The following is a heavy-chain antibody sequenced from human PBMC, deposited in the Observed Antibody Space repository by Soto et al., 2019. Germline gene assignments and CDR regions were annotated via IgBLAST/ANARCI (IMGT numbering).Heavy chain of an antibody. CDR2: IYYSGST. D-gene: IGHD6-13*01. CDR1: GGSISSSSYY. J-gene: IGHJ6*02. V-gene: IGHV4-39*01. CDR3: AGPIAAAGRRYYYYYYGMDV. Sequence: SETLSLTCTVSGGSISSSSYYWGWIRQPPGKGLEWIGSIYYSGSTYYNPSLKSRVTISVDTTKNQFSLKLSSVTAADTAVYYCAGPIAAAGRRYYYYYYGMDVWGQGTTVTVSS.